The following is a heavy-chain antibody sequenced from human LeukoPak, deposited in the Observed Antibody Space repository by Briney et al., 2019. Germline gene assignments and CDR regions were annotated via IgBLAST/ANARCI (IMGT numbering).Heavy chain of an antibody. J-gene: IGHJ4*02. CDR2: ISGSSSST. CDR3: TTDGADSSGYYYVILSLAYFDY. CDR1: GFTFSSYA. Sequence: GGSLRLSCAASGFTFSSYAMSWVRQAPGKGLEWVSAISGSSSSTYYADSVKGRFTISRDNSKNTLYLQMNSLRAEDTAVYYCTTDGADSSGYYYVILSLAYFDYWGQGTLVTVSS. D-gene: IGHD3-22*01. V-gene: IGHV3-23*01.